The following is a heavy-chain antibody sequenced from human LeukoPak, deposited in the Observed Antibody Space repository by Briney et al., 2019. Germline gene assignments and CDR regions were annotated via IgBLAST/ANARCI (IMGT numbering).Heavy chain of an antibody. V-gene: IGHV1-69*06. D-gene: IGHD6-13*01. CDR1: GGTFSSYT. J-gene: IGHJ4*02. Sequence: SVKVSCKASGGTFSSYTISWVRQAPGQGLEWMGGIIPIFGTANYAQKFQGRVTITADKSTSSAYMELSSLRSEDTAVYYCARVDSSSWYVAFDYWGQGTLVTVSS. CDR3: ARVDSSSWYVAFDY. CDR2: IIPIFGTA.